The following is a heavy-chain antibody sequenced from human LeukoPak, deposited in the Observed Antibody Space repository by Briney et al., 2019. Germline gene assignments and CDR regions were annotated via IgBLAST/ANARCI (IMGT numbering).Heavy chain of an antibody. J-gene: IGHJ3*02. CDR2: INHSGST. D-gene: IGHD3-22*01. CDR1: GGSFSGYY. V-gene: IGHV4-34*01. CDR3: ARDGPLVDSIAFDI. Sequence: SETLSLTCAVYGGSFSGYYWSWIRQPPGKGLEWIGEINHSGSTNYNPSLKSRVTISVDASKNQFSLKLSSVTAADTAVYYCARDGPLVDSIAFDIWGQGTMVTVSS.